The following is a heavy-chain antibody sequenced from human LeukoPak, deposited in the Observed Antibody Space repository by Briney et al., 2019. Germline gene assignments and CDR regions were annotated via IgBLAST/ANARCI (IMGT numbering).Heavy chain of an antibody. CDR1: GGSFSGYY. V-gene: IGHV4-34*01. CDR2: INHSGST. J-gene: IGHJ4*02. CDR3: ARDVLLWFGELLSADPNFDY. Sequence: SETLSLTCAVYGGSFSGYYWSWIRQPPGKGLEWIGEINHSGSTNYNPSLKSRVTISVDTSKNQFSLKLSSVTAADTAVYYCARDVLLWFGELLSADPNFDYWGQGTLVTVSS. D-gene: IGHD3-10*01.